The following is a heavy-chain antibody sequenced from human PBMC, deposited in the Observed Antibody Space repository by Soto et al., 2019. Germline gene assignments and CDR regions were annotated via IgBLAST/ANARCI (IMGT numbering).Heavy chain of an antibody. CDR3: ARAKRITGDFDS. V-gene: IGHV1-18*01. J-gene: IGHJ4*02. Sequence: QVQLEQSGPEVKKPGASVKVSCKASGYSFTDYGVTWVRQAPGQGLEWMGWISGKDGATNYAQELQGRVTMTTHISTKTVYMEMRSLKSADTAVYYCARAKRITGDFDSWGQGTLFSVS. CDR2: ISGKDGAT. CDR1: GYSFTDYG. D-gene: IGHD3-3*01.